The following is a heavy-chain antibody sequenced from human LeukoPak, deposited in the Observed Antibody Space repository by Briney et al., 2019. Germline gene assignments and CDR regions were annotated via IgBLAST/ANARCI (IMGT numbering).Heavy chain of an antibody. CDR2: IIPIFGTA. Sequence: ASVKVSCKASGGTFSSYAISWVRQAPGQGLEWMGGIIPIFGTANYAQKFQGRVTIATDESTSTAYMELSSLRSEDTAVYYCVSGVAAAGTLKGLYFDYWGQGTLVTVSS. CDR3: VSGVAAAGTLKGLYFDY. J-gene: IGHJ4*02. D-gene: IGHD6-13*01. V-gene: IGHV1-69*05. CDR1: GGTFSSYA.